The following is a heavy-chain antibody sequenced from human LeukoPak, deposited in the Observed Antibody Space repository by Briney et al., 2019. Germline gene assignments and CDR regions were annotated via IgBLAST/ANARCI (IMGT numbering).Heavy chain of an antibody. CDR1: VYTFTSYD. J-gene: IGHJ4*02. CDR3: ARGSNSSSSSDY. Sequence: ASVKVSCKASVYTFTSYDINWVRQATGPGLEWMGWMNPNRGNTVYAQKFQGRVTMTRNTSISTAYMELSSLRSEDTAVDYCARGSNSSSSSDYWGQGTLVTVSS. CDR2: MNPNRGNT. V-gene: IGHV1-8*01. D-gene: IGHD6-6*01.